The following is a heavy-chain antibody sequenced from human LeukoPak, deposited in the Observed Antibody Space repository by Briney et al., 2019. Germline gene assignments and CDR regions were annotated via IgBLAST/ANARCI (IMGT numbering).Heavy chain of an antibody. CDR2: INPNSGGT. J-gene: IGHJ4*02. CDR1: GCTFTGYY. Sequence: ASVKVSCKASGCTFTGYYMHWVRQAPGQGLEWMGWINPNSGGTNYAQKFQGRVTMTRDTSISTAYMELSRLRSDGTAVYYCARSPSRVAAAGTPPPPFDYWGQGTLVTVSS. D-gene: IGHD6-13*01. V-gene: IGHV1-2*02. CDR3: ARSPSRVAAAGTPPPPFDY.